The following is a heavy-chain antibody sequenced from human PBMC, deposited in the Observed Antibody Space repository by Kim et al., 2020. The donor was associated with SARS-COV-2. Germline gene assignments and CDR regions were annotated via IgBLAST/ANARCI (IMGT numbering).Heavy chain of an antibody. V-gene: IGHV3-73*01. D-gene: IGHD2-2*01. Sequence: SVEGRFTISRDDSKSTAYLQMNSLTTEDTAVYYCTTGYCTSTACYPKFDPWGQGTLVTVSS. J-gene: IGHJ5*02. CDR3: TTGYCTSTACYPKFDP.